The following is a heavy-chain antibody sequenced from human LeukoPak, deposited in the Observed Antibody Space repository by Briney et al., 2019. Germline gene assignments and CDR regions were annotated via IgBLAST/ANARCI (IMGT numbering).Heavy chain of an antibody. CDR2: IYYSGST. CDR1: GGSMSSYY. D-gene: IGHD3-16*01. Sequence: SETLSLTCTVSGGSMSSYYWSWIRQPPGRGLEWIGYIYYSGSTNYSPSLKSRVTILVDTSKNQFSLKLTSVTAADTAVYYCARGGYYFDSWGQGTLVTVTS. V-gene: IGHV4-59*01. J-gene: IGHJ4*02. CDR3: ARGGYYFDS.